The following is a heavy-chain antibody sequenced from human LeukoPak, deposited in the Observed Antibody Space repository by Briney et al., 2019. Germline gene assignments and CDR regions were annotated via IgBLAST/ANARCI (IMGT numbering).Heavy chain of an antibody. D-gene: IGHD3-10*01. CDR3: ARLGSESYSARYYYMDV. V-gene: IGHV4-59*12. CDR1: GGSISSYY. CDR2: IYYSGST. Sequence: PSETLSLTCTVSGGSISSYYWSWIRQPPGKGLEWIGYIYYSGSTNYNPSLKSRVTISVDTSKNQFSLKVSSVTAADTAVYYCARLGSESYSARYYYMDVWGKGTTVTISS. J-gene: IGHJ6*03.